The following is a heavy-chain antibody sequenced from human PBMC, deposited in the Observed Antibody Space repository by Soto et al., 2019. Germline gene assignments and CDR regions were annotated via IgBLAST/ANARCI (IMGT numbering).Heavy chain of an antibody. CDR2: LYNSGST. D-gene: IGHD2-21*02. J-gene: IGHJ6*02. CDR1: GGSIRSYY. V-gene: IGHV4-59*01. CDR3: ARDLWGYCGTDCYPLDV. Sequence: SATLSLTCTVSGGSIRSYYWSWIRQAPGKGLEWIGYLYNSGSTVYNPSLKSRVTISVDTSKNQFSLKLNSVTAADTAVYYCARDLWGYCGTDCYPLDVWGQGTTVT.